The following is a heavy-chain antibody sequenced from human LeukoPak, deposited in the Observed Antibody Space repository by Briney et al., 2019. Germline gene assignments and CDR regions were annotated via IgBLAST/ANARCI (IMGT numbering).Heavy chain of an antibody. D-gene: IGHD1-1*01. CDR2: IRSNGATA. V-gene: IGHV3-23*01. CDR3: ARGQEFDDGVFDS. CDR1: AFTFSDYA. J-gene: IGHJ4*02. Sequence: GGSLRLSCAASAFTFSDYAMTWVRQAPGKGLEWVSTIRSNGATAYSADSVKGRFTISRDNSKNTVYLQMNSLRVEDTAIYYCARGQEFDDGVFDSWGQVTLVTVSS.